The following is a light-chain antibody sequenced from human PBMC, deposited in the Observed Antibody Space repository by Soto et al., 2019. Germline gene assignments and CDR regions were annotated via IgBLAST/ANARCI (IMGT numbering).Light chain of an antibody. V-gene: IGKV3D-20*02. Sequence: EIVLTQSPGTLSLSPGERATLSCRASQTVIRNYLAWHQQKPGQTPRLLVYGASRRATGIPDSFGGRGSGKDFPLTISKLGPEDFAVYSGRQRSNGPPITFGKGHDWRL. CDR1: QTVIRNY. CDR3: RQRSNGPPIT. J-gene: IGKJ5*01. CDR2: GAS.